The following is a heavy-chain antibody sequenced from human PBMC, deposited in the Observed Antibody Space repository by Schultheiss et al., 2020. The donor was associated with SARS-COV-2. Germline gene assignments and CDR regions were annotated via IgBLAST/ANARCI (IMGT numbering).Heavy chain of an antibody. D-gene: IGHD4-17*01. CDR2: ITPFNGNT. Sequence: GGSLRLSCKASGYTFTYRYLHWVRQAPGQALEWMGWITPFNGNTNYAQKFQDRVTITRDRSMSTAYMELSSLRSEDTAMYYCARDRTVTRPSDAFDIWGQGTMVTVSS. J-gene: IGHJ3*02. CDR1: GYTFTYRY. CDR3: ARDRTVTRPSDAFDI. V-gene: IGHV1-45*02.